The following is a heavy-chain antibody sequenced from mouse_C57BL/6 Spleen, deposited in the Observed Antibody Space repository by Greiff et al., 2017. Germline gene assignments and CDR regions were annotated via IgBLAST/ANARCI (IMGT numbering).Heavy chain of an antibody. J-gene: IGHJ2*01. D-gene: IGHD2-12*01. Sequence: EVQLVESGGGLVKPGGSLKLSCAASGFTFSSYAMSWVRQTPEKRLEWVATISDGGSYTYYPDNLKGRFTISRDNAKNNLYLHMSHQKSEDTAMYYCAREDDDLDYWGQGTTLTVSS. CDR1: GFTFSSYA. CDR2: ISDGGSYT. V-gene: IGHV5-4*01. CDR3: AREDDDLDY.